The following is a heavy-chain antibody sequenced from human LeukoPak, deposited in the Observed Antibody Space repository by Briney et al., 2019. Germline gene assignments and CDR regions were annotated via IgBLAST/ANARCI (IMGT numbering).Heavy chain of an antibody. J-gene: IGHJ4*02. V-gene: IGHV3-73*01. D-gene: IGHD1-1*01. CDR2: IRSKANSYAT. CDR3: TSGTDY. CDR1: GFTFSSYG. Sequence: PGGTLRLSCAASGFTFSSYGMIWVRQASGKGLEWVGRIRSKANSYATAHAASVKGRFTISRDDSKNTAYPQMNSLKTEDTAVYYCTSGTDYWGQGTLVTVSS.